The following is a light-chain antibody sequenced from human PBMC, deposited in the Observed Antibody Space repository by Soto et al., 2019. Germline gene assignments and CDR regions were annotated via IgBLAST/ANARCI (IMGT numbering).Light chain of an antibody. CDR1: QTISSW. CDR2: KAS. V-gene: IGKV1-5*03. CDR3: QHYNSYSES. J-gene: IGKJ1*01. Sequence: DIQMTQSPSTLSGSVGDRVTITCRAIQTISSWLAWYQQKPGKAPKLLIYKASTLTRGVPSRFSGSGSGTELTLTISRLQPEDFATYFCQHYNSYSESFGQGTKVELK.